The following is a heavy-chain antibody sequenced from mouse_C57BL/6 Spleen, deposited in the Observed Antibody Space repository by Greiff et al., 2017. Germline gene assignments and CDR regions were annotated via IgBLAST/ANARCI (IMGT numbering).Heavy chain of an antibody. J-gene: IGHJ2*01. CDR2: INPSSGYT. CDR3: ARGAEYYFDY. CDR1: GYTFTSYW. V-gene: IGHV1-7*01. Sequence: VQLQQSGAELAKPGASVKLSCKASGYTFTSYWMHWVKQRPGQGLEWIGYINPSSGYTKYNQKFKDKATLTADTSASTAYMQLSSLTYEDSAVYYCARGAEYYFDYWGQGTTLTVSS.